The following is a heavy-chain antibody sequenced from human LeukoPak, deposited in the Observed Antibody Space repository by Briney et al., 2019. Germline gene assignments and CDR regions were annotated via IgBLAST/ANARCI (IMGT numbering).Heavy chain of an antibody. CDR3: AKDGGSVIRGADWYFDL. D-gene: IGHD1-26*01. J-gene: IGHJ2*01. CDR2: ISYSGIT. CDR1: GDSISRYF. Sequence: PSETLSLTCTVSGDSISRYFWNWLRQVPGKGLEWIGYISYSGITNYNPSLKSRVTISLDTSKNQFSLKLSSVTAADTAVYYCAKDGGSVIRGADWYFDLWGRGTLVTVSS. V-gene: IGHV4-59*01.